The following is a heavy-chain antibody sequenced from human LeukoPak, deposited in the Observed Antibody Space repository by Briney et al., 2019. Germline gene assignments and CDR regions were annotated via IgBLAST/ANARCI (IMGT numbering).Heavy chain of an antibody. CDR3: ARDCSGGSCYYYYGMDV. V-gene: IGHV4-38-2*02. CDR1: GYSISSGYY. D-gene: IGHD2-15*01. CDR2: IYHSGST. J-gene: IGHJ6*02. Sequence: SETLSLTCTVSGYSISSGYYWGWIRQPPGKGLEWIGSIYHSGSTYYNPSLKSRVTISVDTSKNQFSLKLSSVTAADTAVYYCARDCSGGSCYYYYGMDVWGQGTTVTVSS.